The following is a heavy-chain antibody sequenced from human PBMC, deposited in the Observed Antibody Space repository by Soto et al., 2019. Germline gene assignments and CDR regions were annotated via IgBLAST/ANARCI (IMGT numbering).Heavy chain of an antibody. CDR2: IKQDGSEK. CDR3: ARVQAVGLGYSGWLSNERYFDY. D-gene: IGHD3-9*01. Sequence: LRLSCAASGFTFSSYWMSWVRQAPGKGLEWVANIKQDGSEKYYVDSVKGRFTISRDNAKNSLYLQMNSLRAEDTAVYYCARVQAVGLGYSGWLSNERYFDYWGQGTLVTVSS. V-gene: IGHV3-7*01. J-gene: IGHJ4*02. CDR1: GFTFSSYW.